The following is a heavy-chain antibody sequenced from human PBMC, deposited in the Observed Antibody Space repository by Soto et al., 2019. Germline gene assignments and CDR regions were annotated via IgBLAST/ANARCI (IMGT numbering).Heavy chain of an antibody. CDR2: ISSDGVST. V-gene: IGHV3-64*07. J-gene: IGHJ4*02. CDR3: ARSFPPET. D-gene: IGHD3-3*02. CDR1: GFTFSNNA. Sequence: ELQLVESGGDLVQPGESLRLSCIAFGFTFSNNAMHWVRQAPGKGLEYVSGISSDGVSTYYADSVKGRFTISRDNSKNTLYLQMGGLRDDDMAVYYCARSFPPETGGQGTLVTVSS.